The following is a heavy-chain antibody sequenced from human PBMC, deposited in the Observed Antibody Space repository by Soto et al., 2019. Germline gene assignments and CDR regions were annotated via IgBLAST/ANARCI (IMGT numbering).Heavy chain of an antibody. J-gene: IGHJ6*03. Sequence: SVKVSCKASGGTFSSYTISWVRQAPGQGLEWMGRIIPILGIANYAQKFQGRVTITADKSTSTAYMELSSLRSEDTAVYYCARDREEVVRGVSDYYYYMDVWGKGTTVTVSS. CDR2: IIPILGIA. V-gene: IGHV1-69*04. CDR3: ARDREEVVRGVSDYYYYMDV. CDR1: GGTFSSYT. D-gene: IGHD3-10*01.